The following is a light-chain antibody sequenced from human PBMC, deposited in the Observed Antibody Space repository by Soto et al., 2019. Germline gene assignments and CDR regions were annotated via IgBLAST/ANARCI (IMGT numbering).Light chain of an antibody. CDR3: MQALQTQT. V-gene: IGKV2-28*01. CDR1: QSLLHSNGYNY. CDR2: LGS. Sequence: DIVMTQSPLSLPVTPGEPASISCRSSQSLLHSNGYNYLDWYLQKPGQSPQLLIYLGSNRASGVPDRFSGSGSGPDFTLKISRVEAEDVGVYCCMQALQTQTFGKGTKVDIK. J-gene: IGKJ1*01.